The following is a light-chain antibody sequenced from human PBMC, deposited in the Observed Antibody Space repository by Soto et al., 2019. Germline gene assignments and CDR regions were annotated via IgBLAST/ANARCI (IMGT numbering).Light chain of an antibody. CDR3: QQYNSYSYT. V-gene: IGKV1-39*01. CDR1: QSISTY. Sequence: DIQMTQSPSSLSASVGDRVTITCRASQSISTYLHWYQQKPGKAPNLLIYAASTLQSGVPSRFSGSGSGTDFTLTISSLQPDDFATYYCQQYNSYSYTFGQGTKLEIK. J-gene: IGKJ2*01. CDR2: AAS.